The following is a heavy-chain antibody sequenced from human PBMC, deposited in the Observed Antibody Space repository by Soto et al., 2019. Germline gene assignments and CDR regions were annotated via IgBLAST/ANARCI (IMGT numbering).Heavy chain of an antibody. CDR3: ATLTITMVRGATPHNYYYYGIDX. J-gene: IGHJ6*02. Sequence: VKVSYKASGYTFTSYDINWVRQATGQGLEWIGCMNPNSGNTGYAQNFQGRVTMTRNNSIRTAYMELSSLRSEDTAVYYCATLTITMVRGATPHNYYYYGIDXWGQRTTVTV. D-gene: IGHD3-10*01. CDR2: MNPNSGNT. V-gene: IGHV1-8*01. CDR1: GYTFTSYD.